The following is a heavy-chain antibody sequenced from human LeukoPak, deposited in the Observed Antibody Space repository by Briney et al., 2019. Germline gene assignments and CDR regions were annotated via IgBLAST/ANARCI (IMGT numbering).Heavy chain of an antibody. CDR2: ISSSSSTI. Sequence: GGSLRLSCAASGFTFSSYSMNWVRQAPGKGLEWVSYISSSSSTIYYADSVKGRFTVSRDNAKNSLYLQMNSLRAEDTAVYYCARESYYDILTGSSLFDYWGQGTLVTVSS. CDR3: ARESYYDILTGSSLFDY. D-gene: IGHD3-9*01. J-gene: IGHJ4*02. CDR1: GFTFSSYS. V-gene: IGHV3-48*01.